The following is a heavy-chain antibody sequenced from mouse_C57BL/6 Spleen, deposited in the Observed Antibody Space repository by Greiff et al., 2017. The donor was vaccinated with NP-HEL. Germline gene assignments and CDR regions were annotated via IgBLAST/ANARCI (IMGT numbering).Heavy chain of an antibody. CDR3: ARQYYGSSQYWYFDV. V-gene: IGHV5-17*01. Sequence: EVKLMESGGGLVKPGGSLKLSCAASGFTFSDYGMHWVRQAPEKGLEWVAYISSGSSTIYYADTVKGRSTISRDNAKNTLFLQMTSLRSEDTAMYYCARQYYGSSQYWYFDVWGTGTTVTVSS. CDR2: ISSGSSTI. D-gene: IGHD1-1*01. J-gene: IGHJ1*03. CDR1: GFTFSDYG.